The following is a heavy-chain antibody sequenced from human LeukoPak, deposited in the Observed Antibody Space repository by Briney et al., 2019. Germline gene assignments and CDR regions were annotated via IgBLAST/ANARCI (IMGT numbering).Heavy chain of an antibody. CDR1: GGTFSSYA. D-gene: IGHD6-13*01. CDR2: IIPIFGTA. J-gene: IGHJ6*02. V-gene: IGHV1-69*13. CDR3: ARVPGAAAGTFPWGYYYYGMDV. Sequence: SVKVSCKASGGTFSSYAISWVRQAPGQGLEWMGGIIPIFGTANYAQKFQGRVTITADESTSTAYMELSSLRSEDTAVYYCARVPGAAAGTFPWGYYYYGMDVWGQGTTVTVSS.